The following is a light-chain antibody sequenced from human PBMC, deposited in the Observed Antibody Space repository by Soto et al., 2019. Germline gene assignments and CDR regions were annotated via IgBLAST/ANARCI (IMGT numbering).Light chain of an antibody. J-gene: IGKJ1*01. Sequence: EIVLTQSPGALSLSPGERATLSGRASQSISSSYLAWYQQKPGQAPRLLIYGASSRATGIPDRFSGSGSGTDFTLTISRLEPEDFAVYYCQQYGSSPQTFGHGTTVEIK. CDR1: QSISSSY. CDR2: GAS. CDR3: QQYGSSPQT. V-gene: IGKV3-20*01.